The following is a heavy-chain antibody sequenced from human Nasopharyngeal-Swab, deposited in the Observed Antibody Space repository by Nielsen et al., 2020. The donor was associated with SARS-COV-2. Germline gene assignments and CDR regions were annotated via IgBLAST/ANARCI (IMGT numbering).Heavy chain of an antibody. D-gene: IGHD5-12*01. CDR2: IYYSRST. CDR1: GGSISSSSYY. CDR3: SRQIWRRFSWFDP. J-gene: IGHJ5*02. Sequence: SETLPLTCTVSGGSISSSSYYWGWLRQPPGKGLEWIGSIYYSRSTYYNPSLKSRVTISVDTSKNQFSLKLSYVTAADTAVYYCSRQIWRRFSWFDPWGQGTLVTVSS. V-gene: IGHV4-39*01.